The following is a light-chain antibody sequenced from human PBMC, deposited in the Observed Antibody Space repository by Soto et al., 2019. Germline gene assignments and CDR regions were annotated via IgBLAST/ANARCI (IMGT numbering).Light chain of an antibody. J-gene: IGKJ1*01. CDR1: QSVSSSY. V-gene: IGKV3-20*01. CDR3: QQYGSSPLST. CDR2: GAS. Sequence: EIVLTQSPDTLSLSPGERATLSCRASQSVSSSYLAWYQQKPGQAPRLLIYGASSRATGIPDRFSGSGSGTDFTLTISRLEPEDFAVYYCQQYGSSPLSTFGQGTKVDIK.